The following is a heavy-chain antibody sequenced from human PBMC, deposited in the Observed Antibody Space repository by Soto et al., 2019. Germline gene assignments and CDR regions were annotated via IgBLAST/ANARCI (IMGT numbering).Heavy chain of an antibody. CDR2: IYYSGST. CDR3: ASAVATSYYYYYMDV. J-gene: IGHJ6*03. D-gene: IGHD5-12*01. Sequence: QVQLQESGPGLVKPSETLSLTCTVSGGSISSYYWSWIRQPPGKGLEWIGYIYYSGSTNYNPSLKSRVTLSVDTSKNQFSLKLSSVTAADTAVYYCASAVATSYYYYYMDVWGKGTTVTVSS. V-gene: IGHV4-59*01. CDR1: GGSISSYY.